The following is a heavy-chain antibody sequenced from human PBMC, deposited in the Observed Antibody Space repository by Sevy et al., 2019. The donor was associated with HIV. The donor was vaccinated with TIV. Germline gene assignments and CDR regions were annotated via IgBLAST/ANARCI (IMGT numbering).Heavy chain of an antibody. J-gene: IGHJ6*03. CDR1: GFTFSSYA. CDR2: ISGSGGST. CDR3: AKDAAPLRYFDWLSSNYYYYYMDV. D-gene: IGHD3-9*01. V-gene: IGHV3-23*01. Sequence: GGSLRLSCAASGFTFSSYAMSWVRQAPGKGLEWVSAISGSGGSTYYADSVKGRFTISRDNSKNTLYLQMNSLRAEDTAVYYCAKDAAPLRYFDWLSSNYYYYYMDVWGKGTTVTVSS.